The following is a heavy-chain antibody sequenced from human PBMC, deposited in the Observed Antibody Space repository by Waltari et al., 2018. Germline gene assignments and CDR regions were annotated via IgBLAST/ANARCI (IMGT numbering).Heavy chain of an antibody. CDR2: IKQDGSEK. V-gene: IGHV3-7*01. CDR1: GFTFSRYW. CDR3: ARLGVAVAGTNY. J-gene: IGHJ4*02. D-gene: IGHD6-19*01. Sequence: EVQLVESGGGLVQPGGSLRLSCAASGFTFSRYWMSWVSQAPGKGLEWVANIKQDGSEKYYVDSVKGRFTISRDNAKNSLYLQMNSLRAEDTAVYYCARLGVAVAGTNYWGQGTLVTVSS.